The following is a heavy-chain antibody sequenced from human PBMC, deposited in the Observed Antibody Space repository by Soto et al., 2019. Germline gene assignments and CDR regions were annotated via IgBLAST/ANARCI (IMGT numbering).Heavy chain of an antibody. J-gene: IGHJ3*02. CDR1: GGTFSSYT. Sequence: SVKVSCKASGGTFSSYTISWVRQAPGQGLEWMGRIIPILGIANYAQKFQGRVTITADKSTSTAYMELSSLRSEDTAVYYCARGYRYSSGWQRLDAFAIWGQGTMVTGSS. CDR3: ARGYRYSSGWQRLDAFAI. CDR2: IIPILGIA. V-gene: IGHV1-69*02. D-gene: IGHD6-19*01.